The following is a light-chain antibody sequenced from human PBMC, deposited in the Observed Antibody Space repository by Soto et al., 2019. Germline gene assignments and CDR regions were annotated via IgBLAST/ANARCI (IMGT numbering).Light chain of an antibody. CDR1: QSVSGN. V-gene: IGKV3-11*01. CDR3: QQRSDWPPLT. Sequence: EIVLTQSPATLCLSPGERATLSCRASQSVSGNLAWYQQKPGQAPRLLIYDASNRATGIPARFSGSGSGTDFTLTISSLEPEDFAVYYCQQRSDWPPLTFGPGTKVDFK. J-gene: IGKJ3*01. CDR2: DAS.